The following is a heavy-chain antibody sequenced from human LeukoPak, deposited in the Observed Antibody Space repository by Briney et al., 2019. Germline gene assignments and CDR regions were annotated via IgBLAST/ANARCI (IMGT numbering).Heavy chain of an antibody. CDR1: GFTFSSYG. Sequence: GGSLRLSCAASGFTFSSYGMSWVRQAPGKGLEWVSAISGSGGSTYYADSVKGRFTISRDNSKNKLYLQMNSLRAEDTAVYYCARERWSSSWDYYFDYWGQGTLVTVSS. CDR3: ARERWSSSWDYYFDY. D-gene: IGHD6-13*01. CDR2: ISGSGGST. J-gene: IGHJ4*02. V-gene: IGHV3-23*01.